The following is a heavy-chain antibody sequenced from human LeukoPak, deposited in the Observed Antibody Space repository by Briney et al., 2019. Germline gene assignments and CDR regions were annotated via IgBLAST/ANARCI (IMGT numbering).Heavy chain of an antibody. V-gene: IGHV4-4*07. CDR1: GGSISSYY. J-gene: IGHJ5*02. CDR3: ARERIAVAGTNWFDP. D-gene: IGHD6-19*01. Sequence: SETLSLTCTVSGGSISSYYWSWIRQPAGKGLEWIGRINTSGSTNYNPSLKSRVTISVDTSKNQFSLKLSSVTAADTAVYYCARERIAVAGTNWFDPWGQGTLVTVSS. CDR2: INTSGST.